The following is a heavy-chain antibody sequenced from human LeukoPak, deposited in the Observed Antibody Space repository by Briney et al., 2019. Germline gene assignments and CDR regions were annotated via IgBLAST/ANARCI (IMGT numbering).Heavy chain of an antibody. J-gene: IGHJ5*02. CDR1: GFTFDDYA. D-gene: IGHD5-24*01. CDR2: ISGGYTAAT. V-gene: IGHV3-23*01. Sequence: GRSLRLSCAASGFTFDDYAMHWVRQAPGKGLEWVSAISGGYTAATDYADSVKGRFTISRDNYDNTLYLEMNSLRAEDTALYYCAKARDAYNYYWFDPWGQGTLVTVSS. CDR3: AKARDAYNYYWFDP.